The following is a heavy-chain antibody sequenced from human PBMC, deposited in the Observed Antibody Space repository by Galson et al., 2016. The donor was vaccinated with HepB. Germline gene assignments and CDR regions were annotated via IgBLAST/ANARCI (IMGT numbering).Heavy chain of an antibody. Sequence: SETLSLTCTVSSGSISSSRYYWGWIRQPPGKGPEWIGSVYYSGTAYYDPSLKSRVTISVDTSKNQFSLELSSVTAADTAVYYCARHRTYGDSPAAFEIWGRGTMVAVSS. D-gene: IGHD2-21*02. J-gene: IGHJ3*02. V-gene: IGHV4-39*01. CDR1: SGSISSSRYY. CDR2: VYYSGTA. CDR3: ARHRTYGDSPAAFEI.